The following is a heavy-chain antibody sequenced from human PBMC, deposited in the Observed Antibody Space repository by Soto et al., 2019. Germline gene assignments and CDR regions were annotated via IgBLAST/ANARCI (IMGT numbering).Heavy chain of an antibody. CDR3: ARGHNSSSWYNWFDP. CDR1: GGSFSGYY. J-gene: IGHJ5*02. Sequence: SETLSLTCAVYGGSFSGYYWSWIRQPPGKGLEWIGEINHSGSTNHNPSLKSRVTISVDTSKNQFSLKLSSVTAADTAVYYCARGHNSSSWYNWFDPWGQGTLVTVSS. CDR2: INHSGST. D-gene: IGHD6-13*01. V-gene: IGHV4-34*01.